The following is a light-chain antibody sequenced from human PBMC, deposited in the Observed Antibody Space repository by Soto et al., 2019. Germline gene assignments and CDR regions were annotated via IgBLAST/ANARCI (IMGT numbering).Light chain of an antibody. CDR3: QQYDSSPLFT. CDR1: QSVSSNY. Sequence: EVVLTQSSGTLSLSPGERVTLSCRASQSVSSNYIAWYLHKPGQAPRLLIYSASSRATGIPDRFSGSGSGTDFTLTISRLEPQDFGIYYCQQYDSSPLFTFGPGTKVDFK. V-gene: IGKV3-20*01. J-gene: IGKJ3*01. CDR2: SAS.